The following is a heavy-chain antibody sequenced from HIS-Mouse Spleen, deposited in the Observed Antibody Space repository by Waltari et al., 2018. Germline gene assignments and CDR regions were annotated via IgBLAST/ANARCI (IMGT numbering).Heavy chain of an antibody. CDR1: GGSISSSSYY. CDR3: AREIPYSSSWYDWYFDL. Sequence: LQQESGPGLVKPSETLSLTCTVSGGSISSSSYYWGWIRPPPGKGLEWIGSIYYSGSTYYNPSLKSRVTISVDTSKNQFSLKLSSVTAADTAVYYCAREIPYSSSWYDWYFDLWGRGTLVTVSS. V-gene: IGHV4-39*07. CDR2: IYYSGST. D-gene: IGHD6-13*01. J-gene: IGHJ2*01.